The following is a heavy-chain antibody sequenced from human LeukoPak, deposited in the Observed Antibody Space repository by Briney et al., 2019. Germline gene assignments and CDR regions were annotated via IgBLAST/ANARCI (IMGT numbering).Heavy chain of an antibody. CDR2: MSFDGFSE. CDR1: RFTFTTSI. V-gene: IGHV3-30*03. Sequence: GRSLRLSCAASRFTFTTSIIHWVRQAPGKGLEWVAAMSFDGFSEYYADSVKGRFTISRDDSKNTVNLQLNSLRTEDTAVYYCAREGHTSGYCGTFDVWGQGTTVAVAS. D-gene: IGHD3-22*01. CDR3: AREGHTSGYCGTFDV. J-gene: IGHJ3*01.